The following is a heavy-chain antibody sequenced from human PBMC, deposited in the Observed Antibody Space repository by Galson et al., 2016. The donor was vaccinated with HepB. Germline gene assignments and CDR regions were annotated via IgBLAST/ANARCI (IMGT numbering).Heavy chain of an antibody. CDR1: GYMFTHYD. D-gene: IGHD1-1*01. V-gene: IGHV1-18*01. J-gene: IGHJ4*02. CDR3: ARDPIRTRLPIDS. CDR2: IGTNNGKS. Sequence: SVKVSCKASGYMFTHYDISWVRQAPGQGLEWLGWIGTNNGKSNSAQKVYDRIKMTTDTSTSTAYMELRSLRSDDTAVYYCARDPIRTRLPIDSWGQGTLVIVSS.